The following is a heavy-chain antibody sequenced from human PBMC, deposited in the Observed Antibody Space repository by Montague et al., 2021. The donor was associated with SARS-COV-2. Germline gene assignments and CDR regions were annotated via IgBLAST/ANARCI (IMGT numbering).Heavy chain of an antibody. D-gene: IGHD4-23*01. Sequence: SLRLSCAASGFTFDDYSMHWVRLAPGKGLEWVSLICGDGGNTDYAVSVMGRFTISRDNSKNSLYLQMNSLRIEDTALYYCAKDSTVVTPGYAFDIWGQGTMVTVSS. V-gene: IGHV3-43*02. CDR1: GFTFDDYS. CDR3: AKDSTVVTPGYAFDI. CDR2: ICGDGGNT. J-gene: IGHJ3*02.